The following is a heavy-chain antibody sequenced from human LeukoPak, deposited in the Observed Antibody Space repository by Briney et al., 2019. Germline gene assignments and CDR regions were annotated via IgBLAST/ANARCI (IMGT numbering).Heavy chain of an antibody. Sequence: GGSLRLSCAASGFTFSSYGMHWVRQAPGKGLEWVAGLSGSAGGSNYADSVKGRFTISRDNSKNTLFLQMDRLRAEDTAVYFCAKRGVVVRVFLVGFHKEAYYFDSWGQGALVTVSS. CDR2: LSGSAGGS. V-gene: IGHV3-23*01. CDR3: AKRGVVVRVFLVGFHKEAYYFDS. D-gene: IGHD3-16*02. J-gene: IGHJ4*02. CDR1: GFTFSSYG.